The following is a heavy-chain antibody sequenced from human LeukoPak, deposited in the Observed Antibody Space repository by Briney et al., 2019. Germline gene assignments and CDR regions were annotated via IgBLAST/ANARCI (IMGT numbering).Heavy chain of an antibody. Sequence: GGSLRLSCAASGFTFEDYGMSGVRQAPGKGLEWVSGINWNGGSTGYADSVKGRFTISRDNAKNSLYLQMNSLRAEDTALYYCARGRAGSYRFDYWGQGTLVTVSS. D-gene: IGHD3-16*02. CDR2: INWNGGST. CDR1: GFTFEDYG. J-gene: IGHJ4*02. CDR3: ARGRAGSYRFDY. V-gene: IGHV3-20*04.